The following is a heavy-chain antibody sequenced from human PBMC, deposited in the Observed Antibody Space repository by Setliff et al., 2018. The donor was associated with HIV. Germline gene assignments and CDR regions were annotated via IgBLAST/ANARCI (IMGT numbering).Heavy chain of an antibody. CDR2: IGTSTSNI. D-gene: IGHD1-26*01. V-gene: IGHV3-11*01. CDR3: ATDCAVVGGTGSLDS. J-gene: IGHJ4*02. CDR1: GGSISSYY. Sequence: LSLTCTVSGGSISSYYWSWIRQPPGKGLEWVSYIGTSTSNIYYADSVKGRFTISRDNAKNSLYLQMNSLRVEDTAVYYCATDCAVVGGTGSLDSWGQGTLVTVSS.